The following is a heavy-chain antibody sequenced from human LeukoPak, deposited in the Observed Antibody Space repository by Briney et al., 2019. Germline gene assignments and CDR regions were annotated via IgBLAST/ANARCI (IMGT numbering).Heavy chain of an antibody. D-gene: IGHD2-21*02. V-gene: IGHV4-39*01. CDR1: GGSISSSSYY. Sequence: SETLSLTCTVSGGSISSSSYYWGWIRQPPGKGLEWIGSIYYSGSTYYNPSLKSRVTISVDTSKNQFSLKLSSVTAADTAVYYGAKHPQFDRGVTATRGVVYYFDYWGQEPLVTVSS. J-gene: IGHJ4*02. CDR2: IYYSGST. CDR3: AKHPQFDRGVTATRGVVYYFDY.